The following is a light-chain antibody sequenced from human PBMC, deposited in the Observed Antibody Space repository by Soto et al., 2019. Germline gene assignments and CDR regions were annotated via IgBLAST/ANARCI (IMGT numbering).Light chain of an antibody. Sequence: AIRMTQSPSSFAASTGDRVTITCRASQGISSYLAWYQQKPGKAPKLLIYAASTLQSGVPSRFSGSGSGTDFTLTISSLQPEDFATSYCQKSYSTTITFGKGTRPEIK. CDR3: QKSYSTTIT. CDR2: AAS. CDR1: QGISSY. J-gene: IGKJ5*01. V-gene: IGKV1-8*01.